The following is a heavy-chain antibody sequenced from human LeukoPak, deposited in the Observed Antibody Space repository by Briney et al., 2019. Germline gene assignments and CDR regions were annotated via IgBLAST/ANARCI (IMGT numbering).Heavy chain of an antibody. D-gene: IGHD1-26*01. J-gene: IGHJ3*02. V-gene: IGHV4-59*01. CDR1: AGSISSYY. CDR3: ARAGRWEGRPHAFDI. CDR2: IYYSGIT. Sequence: SETLSLTCTVSAGSISSYYWNWTRQPPGKGLEWIGYIYYSGITNYNPSLKSRVTISVGTSKSQFSLTLTSVTAADTALYYCARAGRWEGRPHAFDIWGQGTMVTVSS.